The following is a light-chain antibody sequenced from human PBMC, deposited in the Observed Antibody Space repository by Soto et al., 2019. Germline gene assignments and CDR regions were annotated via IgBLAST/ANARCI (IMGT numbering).Light chain of an antibody. J-gene: IGLJ2*01. V-gene: IGLV1-40*01. CDR2: GNT. CDR1: SSNIGAGYD. Sequence: QSVLTQPPSVSGAPGQRVTISCTGSSSNIGAGYDVHWYQQVPGTAPKLLIYGNTNRPSGVPDRFSGSKSGTSASLAITGLQAEAEADYYCQSSDGSLRASRVLFGGGTKLTVL. CDR3: QSSDGSLRASRVL.